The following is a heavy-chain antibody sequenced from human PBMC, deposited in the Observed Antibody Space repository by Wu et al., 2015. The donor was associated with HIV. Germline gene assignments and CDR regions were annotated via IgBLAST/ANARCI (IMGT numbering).Heavy chain of an antibody. CDR1: GYTFTSYY. D-gene: IGHD4/OR15-4a*01. CDR3: ARNDYGGYGMDV. Sequence: QVQLVQSGAEVKKPGASVKVSCKASGYTFTSYYMHWVRQAPGQGLEWMGIINPSGGSTSYAQKFQGRVTMTRDTSTSTVYMELSSLRSEDTAVYYCARNDYGGYGMDVWGQGDHGSPSP. J-gene: IGHJ6*02. CDR2: INPSGGST. V-gene: IGHV1-46*01.